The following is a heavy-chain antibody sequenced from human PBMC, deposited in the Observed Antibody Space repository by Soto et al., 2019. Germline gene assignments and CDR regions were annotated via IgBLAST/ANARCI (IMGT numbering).Heavy chain of an antibody. Sequence: GESLKISCKGSGYSFTSYWIGWVRQMPGKGLEWMGIIYPGDSDTRYSPSFQGQVTISADKSISTAYLQWSSLKASDTAMYYCARLLLNYYDSSRYYPSHWGQGTXVTVSS. J-gene: IGHJ4*02. CDR1: GYSFTSYW. CDR3: ARLLLNYYDSSRYYPSH. V-gene: IGHV5-51*01. CDR2: IYPGDSDT. D-gene: IGHD3-22*01.